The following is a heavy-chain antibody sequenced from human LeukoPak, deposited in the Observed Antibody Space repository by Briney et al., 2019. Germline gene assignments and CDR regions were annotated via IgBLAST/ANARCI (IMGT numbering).Heavy chain of an antibody. Sequence: SETLSLTCAVYGGSFSGYYWSWIRQPPGKGLEWIGEINHSGSTNYNPSLKSRLTISVDTSKNQFSLKLGSVTAADTAVYYCARVTVEMATIDYWGQGTLVTVSS. CDR2: INHSGST. CDR3: ARVTVEMATIDY. CDR1: GGSFSGYY. V-gene: IGHV4-34*01. D-gene: IGHD5-12*01. J-gene: IGHJ4*02.